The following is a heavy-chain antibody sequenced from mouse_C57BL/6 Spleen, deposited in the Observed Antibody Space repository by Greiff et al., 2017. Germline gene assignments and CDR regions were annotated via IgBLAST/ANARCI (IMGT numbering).Heavy chain of an antibody. V-gene: IGHV1-72*01. J-gene: IGHJ3*01. CDR3: ARGPCWFAY. Sequence: QVQLQQPGAELVKPGASVKLSCKASGYTFTSYWMHWVKQRPGRGLEWIGSIYPNSGGTKYNKKFKSKATLTVDKPSSTAYMQLSSLTSEDSAVYCCARGPCWFAYWGQGTLVTVSA. CDR2: IYPNSGGT. CDR1: GYTFTSYW.